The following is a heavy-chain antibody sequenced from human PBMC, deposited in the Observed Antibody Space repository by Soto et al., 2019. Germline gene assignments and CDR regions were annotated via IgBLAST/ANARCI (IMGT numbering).Heavy chain of an antibody. CDR2: IYYSGST. CDR3: ARATHADYDFWSGDYRKAYYYGMDG. V-gene: IGHV4-39*01. CDR1: GGSISSSSYY. Sequence: SETLSLTCTVSGGSISSSSYYWGWIRQPPGKGLEWIWSIYYSGSTYYNPSLKSRVTISVDTSKNQFSLKLSCVTAADTAVYYCARATHADYDFWSGDYRKAYYYGMDGWGQGTTVPVSS. J-gene: IGHJ6*02. D-gene: IGHD3-3*01.